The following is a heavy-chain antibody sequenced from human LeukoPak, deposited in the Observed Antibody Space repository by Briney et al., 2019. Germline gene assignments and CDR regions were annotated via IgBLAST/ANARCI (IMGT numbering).Heavy chain of an antibody. Sequence: SETLSLTCTVSGGSISTYYWSWIRQPPGKALEWIGYIYYSGSTNYNPSLKSRVTISVDTSKKQFSLKLSSVTAADTTVYYCAREYYYDSSGYYPPHAFDIWGQGTMVTVSS. CDR2: IYYSGST. CDR3: AREYYYDSSGYYPPHAFDI. CDR1: GGSISTYY. J-gene: IGHJ3*02. V-gene: IGHV4-59*01. D-gene: IGHD3-22*01.